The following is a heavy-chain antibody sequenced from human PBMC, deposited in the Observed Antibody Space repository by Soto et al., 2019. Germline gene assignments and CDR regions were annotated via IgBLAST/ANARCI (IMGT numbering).Heavy chain of an antibody. V-gene: IGHV3-13*01. CDR1: GFTFSSYD. Sequence: GGSLRLSCAASGFTFSSYDMHWVRQATGKGLEWVSAIGTAGDTYYPGSGKGRFTISRENAKNSLYLQMNSLRAEDTAVYYCARADYYYGIDVWGQGTTVTVSS. J-gene: IGHJ6*02. CDR3: ARADYYYGIDV. CDR2: IGTAGDT.